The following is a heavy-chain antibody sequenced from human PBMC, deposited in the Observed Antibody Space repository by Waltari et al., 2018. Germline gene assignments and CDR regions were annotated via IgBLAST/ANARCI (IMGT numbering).Heavy chain of an antibody. CDR3: AKENCDGGGSSSWYAWGPDY. CDR1: GFTFSSYG. CDR2: IRYDGSNK. D-gene: IGHD6-13*01. V-gene: IGHV3-30*02. Sequence: QVQLVESGGGVVQPGGSLRLSCAASGFTFSSYGMHWVRQAPGKGLGWVAFIRYDGSNKYCEDSVKGRFTISGDNSKTTLYLQMNSRRAGDTAGYYCAKENCDGGGSSSWYAWGPDYWGQGTLVTVSS. J-gene: IGHJ4*02.